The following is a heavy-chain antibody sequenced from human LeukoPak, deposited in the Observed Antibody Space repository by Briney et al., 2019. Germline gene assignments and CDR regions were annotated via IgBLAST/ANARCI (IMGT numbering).Heavy chain of an antibody. D-gene: IGHD6-25*01. CDR3: ARHLAAAGTRGFDL. Sequence: SETLSLTCAVSGGPVTSNWWSWVRQPPGKGLQWIGEIYHSGTSNYDPSLRGRVTISVDKSKNQISLKLSSVTAADTAVYFCARHLAAAGTRGFDLWGQGTLVTVSS. J-gene: IGHJ5*02. CDR2: IYHSGTS. V-gene: IGHV4-4*02. CDR1: GGPVTSNW.